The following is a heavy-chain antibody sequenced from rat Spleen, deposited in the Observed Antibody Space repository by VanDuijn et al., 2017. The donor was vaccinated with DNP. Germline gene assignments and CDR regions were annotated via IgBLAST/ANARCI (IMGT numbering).Heavy chain of an antibody. CDR3: VRWNSGHFDY. Sequence: EVQLVESGGGLVQPGRSLKLSCAASGFTFSNYHMAWVRQAPTRGLEWVAYIGSPAYAPYYTDSVKGRFAISRDNAKNTLYLQMNSLRSEDMATYYCVRWNSGHFDYWGQGVMVPVSS. CDR1: GFTFSNYH. V-gene: IGHV5-25*01. J-gene: IGHJ2*01. CDR2: IGSPAYAP. D-gene: IGHD4-3*01.